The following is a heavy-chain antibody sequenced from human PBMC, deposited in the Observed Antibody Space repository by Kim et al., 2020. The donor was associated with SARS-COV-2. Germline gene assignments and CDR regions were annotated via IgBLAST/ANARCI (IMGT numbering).Heavy chain of an antibody. J-gene: IGHJ4*02. CDR1: GGSISSSSYY. D-gene: IGHD6-13*01. Sequence: SETLSLTCTVSGGSISSSSYYWGWIRQPPGKGLEWIGSIYYSGSTYYNPSLKSRVTISVDTSKNQFSLKLSSVTAADTAVYYCARLGSSSWPSDYWGQGTLVTVSS. V-gene: IGHV4-39*01. CDR3: ARLGSSSWPSDY. CDR2: IYYSGST.